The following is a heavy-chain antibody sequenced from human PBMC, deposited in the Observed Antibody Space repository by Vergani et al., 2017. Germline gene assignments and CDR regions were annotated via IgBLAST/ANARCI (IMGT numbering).Heavy chain of an antibody. D-gene: IGHD3-10*01. CDR1: GGTFSSYA. V-gene: IGHV1-2*02. CDR2: IIPNSGGT. J-gene: IGHJ4*02. CDR3: ARVEGLGSGSYYNPTYFDY. Sequence: QVQLVQSGAEVKKPGSSVKVSCKASGGTFSSYAISWVRQAPGQGLEWMGGIIPNSGGTNYAQKFQGRVTMTRDTSISTAYMELSRLRSDDTAVYYCARVEGLGSGSYYNPTYFDYWGQGTLVTVSS.